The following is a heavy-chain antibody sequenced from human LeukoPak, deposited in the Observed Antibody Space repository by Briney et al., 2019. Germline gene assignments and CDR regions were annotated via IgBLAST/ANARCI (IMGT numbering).Heavy chain of an antibody. Sequence: GASVKVSCKASGYTFTSYDINWVRQATGQGLEWMGWMNPNSGNTGYAQKFQGRVTIPRNTSISTAYMELSSLRSEDTAVYYCARGGAGYYDSSGYLTDWGQGTLVTVSS. J-gene: IGHJ4*02. CDR2: MNPNSGNT. D-gene: IGHD3-22*01. CDR1: GYTFTSYD. V-gene: IGHV1-8*03. CDR3: ARGGAGYYDSSGYLTD.